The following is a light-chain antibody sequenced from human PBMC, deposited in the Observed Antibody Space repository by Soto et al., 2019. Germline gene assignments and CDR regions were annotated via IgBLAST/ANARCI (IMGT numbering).Light chain of an antibody. V-gene: IGLV2-14*03. CDR1: SSDVGAYNY. J-gene: IGLJ1*01. CDR3: SSYTSSNTEV. CDR2: DVS. Sequence: QSALTQPASVSGSPGQSITISCTGTSSDVGAYNYVSWYQHHPGKAPKLIIYDVSDRPSGVSNRFSASKSGSTASLTISGLQAEDEADYYCSSYTSSNTEVFGTGTKVTV.